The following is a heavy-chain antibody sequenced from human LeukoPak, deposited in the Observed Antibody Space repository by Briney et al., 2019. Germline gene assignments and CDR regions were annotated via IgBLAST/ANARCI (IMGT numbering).Heavy chain of an antibody. CDR2: IFYGERN. V-gene: IGHV4-39*01. CDR1: GGSISNADYY. J-gene: IGHJ4*01. CDR3: ARQLPTAAADTRGYFKY. D-gene: IGHD6-13*01. Sequence: SETLSLTCSVSGGSISNADYYWGWIRQAPGKGLEWIGSIFYGERNHYNPSLKSRATMSVDTSKNQFSLKLTSVTAADAAMYYCARQLPTAAADTRGYFKYWGQGAVVTVSS.